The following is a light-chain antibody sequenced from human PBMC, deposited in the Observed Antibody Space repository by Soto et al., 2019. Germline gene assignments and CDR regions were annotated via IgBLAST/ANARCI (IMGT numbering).Light chain of an antibody. CDR1: QGISNY. J-gene: IGKJ1*01. CDR3: QHYDHWPLA. V-gene: IGKV1-9*01. CDR2: AAS. Sequence: LSPASLSASKGDRVNITCRASQGISNYLGWYQQKPGKAPKLLIYAASTLQTGVPSRFSGSGSGTEFTLTISSLQSEDFAVYYCQHYDHWPLAFGQGTKVDI.